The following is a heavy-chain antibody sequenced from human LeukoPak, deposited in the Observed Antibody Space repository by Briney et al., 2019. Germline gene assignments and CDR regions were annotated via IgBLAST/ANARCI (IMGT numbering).Heavy chain of an antibody. V-gene: IGHV5-51*01. J-gene: IGHJ5*01. Sequence: GESLKISCKGSGYTFTSYWIGWVRQMPVKGLEWMGSIYPGDSDTKYSPSFQGQVTISVDKSTNTAYLQWKSLKASDTAMYYCARGDVVRGVSWFDSWGQGALVTVSS. CDR1: GYTFTSYW. CDR2: IYPGDSDT. D-gene: IGHD2-21*02. CDR3: ARGDVVRGVSWFDS.